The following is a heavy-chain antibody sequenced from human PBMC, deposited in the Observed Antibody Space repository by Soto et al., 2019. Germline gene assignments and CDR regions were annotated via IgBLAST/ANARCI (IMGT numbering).Heavy chain of an antibody. V-gene: IGHV4-34*01. CDR1: GGSFSGYY. Sequence: PSETLSLTCAVYGGSFSGYYWSWIRQPPGKGLEWIGEINHSGSTNYNPSLKSRVTISVDTYKKQFSLKLSSVTAADTDVYYCARGVYSYGLTPYFDYWGQGTLVTVSS. J-gene: IGHJ4*02. CDR2: INHSGST. D-gene: IGHD5-18*01. CDR3: ARGVYSYGLTPYFDY.